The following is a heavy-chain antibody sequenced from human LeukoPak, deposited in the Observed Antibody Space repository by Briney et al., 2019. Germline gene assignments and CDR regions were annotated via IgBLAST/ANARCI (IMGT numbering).Heavy chain of an antibody. J-gene: IGHJ4*02. V-gene: IGHV3-48*03. CDR2: ISSSGKTK. CDR1: GFTFSSYE. D-gene: IGHD3-10*01. Sequence: GGSLRLSCAASGFTFSSYEMNWVRQAPGKGLEWASYISSSGKTKYYADSVMGRFTISRDNAKNSLYLQMNSLRAEDTAFYYCARVAYYGAGSYLHFDIWGQGTLVTVSS. CDR3: ARVAYYGAGSYLHFDI.